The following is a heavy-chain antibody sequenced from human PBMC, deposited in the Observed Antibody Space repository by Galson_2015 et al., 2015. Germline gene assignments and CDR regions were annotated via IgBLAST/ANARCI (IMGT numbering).Heavy chain of an antibody. V-gene: IGHV1-18*01. CDR1: GYTFTSYG. D-gene: IGHD6-6*01. CDR3: ARDALHAYSSSCCFDH. Sequence: SVKLSCKASGYTFTSYGIRWVRQAPGQGLEWMGWVSAYNGNTNYAQKLQGRVTMTTDTSTSTAHMELRNLRSDDTAVYYCARDALHAYSSSCCFDHWGQGTLVTVSS. CDR2: VSAYNGNT. J-gene: IGHJ4*02.